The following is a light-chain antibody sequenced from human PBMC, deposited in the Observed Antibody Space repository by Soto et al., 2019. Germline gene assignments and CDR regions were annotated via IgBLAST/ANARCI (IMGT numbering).Light chain of an antibody. CDR2: EVS. CDR3: NSYTSTSAGV. CDR1: RSDVGGYNY. Sequence: QSALSQPASVAGSPGQSVTISCTGTRSDVGGYNYVSWYQQHPGTAPKLMIYEVSNRPSGASNRFSGSKSGNTAFLTISGLHAEDEADYYCNSYTSTSAGVFGGGTKLTVL. J-gene: IGLJ3*02. V-gene: IGLV2-14*01.